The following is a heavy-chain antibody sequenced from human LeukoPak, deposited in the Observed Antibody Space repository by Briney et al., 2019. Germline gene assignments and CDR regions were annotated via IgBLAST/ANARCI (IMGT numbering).Heavy chain of an antibody. CDR3: ARDYGRIAVAGTDY. V-gene: IGHV1-2*02. D-gene: IGHD6-19*01. Sequence: ASVKVSCKASGYTFTGYYMRWVRQAPGQGLEWMGWINPNSGGTNYAQKFQGRVTMTRDTSISTAYMELSRLRSDDTAVYYCARDYGRIAVAGTDYWGQGTLVTVSS. CDR2: INPNSGGT. CDR1: GYTFTGYY. J-gene: IGHJ4*02.